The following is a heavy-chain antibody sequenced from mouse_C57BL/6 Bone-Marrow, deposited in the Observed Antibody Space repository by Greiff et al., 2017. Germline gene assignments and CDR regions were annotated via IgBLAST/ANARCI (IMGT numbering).Heavy chain of an antibody. V-gene: IGHV7-1*01. J-gene: IGHJ4*01. Sequence: VKLVESGGGLVQSGRSLRLSCATSGFTFSDFYMEWVRQAPGKGLEWIAASRNKANDYTTEYSASVKGRFIVSRDTSQSILYLQMNALRAEDTAIYYCARDAGYDEEGYAMDYWGQGTSVTVSS. CDR2: SRNKANDYTT. D-gene: IGHD2-2*01. CDR1: GFTFSDFY. CDR3: ARDAGYDEEGYAMDY.